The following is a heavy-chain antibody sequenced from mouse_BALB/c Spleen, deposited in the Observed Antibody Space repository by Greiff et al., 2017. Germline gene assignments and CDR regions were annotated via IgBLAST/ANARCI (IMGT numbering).Heavy chain of an antibody. J-gene: IGHJ4*01. CDR1: GFSLTSYG. V-gene: IGHV2-2*02. Sequence: VQLQQSGPGLVQPSQSLSITCTVSGFSLTSYGVHWVRQSPGKGLEWLGVIWSGGSTDYNAAFISRLSISKDNSKSQVFFKMNSLQANDTAIYYCASPIYYYGSSYGGDAMDYWGQGTSVTVSS. CDR3: ASPIYYYGSSYGGDAMDY. D-gene: IGHD1-1*01. CDR2: IWSGGST.